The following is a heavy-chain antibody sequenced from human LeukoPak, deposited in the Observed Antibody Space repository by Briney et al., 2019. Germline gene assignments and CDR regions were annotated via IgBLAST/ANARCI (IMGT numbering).Heavy chain of an antibody. Sequence: SETLSLTCNVSGGSITISSYYWSWIRQPPGKGLEWIGEINHSGSTNYNPSLKSRVTISVDTSKNQFSLKLSSVTAADTAVYYCARRAGAYSHPYDYWGQGTLVTVSS. J-gene: IGHJ4*02. CDR2: INHSGST. CDR1: GGSITISSYY. V-gene: IGHV4-39*07. D-gene: IGHD4/OR15-4a*01. CDR3: ARRAGAYSHPYDY.